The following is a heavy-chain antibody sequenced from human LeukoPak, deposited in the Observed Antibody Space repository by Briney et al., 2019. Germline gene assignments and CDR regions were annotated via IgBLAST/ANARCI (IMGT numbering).Heavy chain of an antibody. D-gene: IGHD3-10*01. Sequence: GGSLRLSCAASGFNFNNYVMHWVRQAPGKGLEWVTEISFDGRKKTYVDSVKGRFTISRDSPKNTVYLQMDSLRAEDTAVYYSARGAEKILSFGEYPSDAFDIWGQGTMVSVTS. J-gene: IGHJ3*02. CDR1: GFNFNNYV. V-gene: IGHV3-30*03. CDR2: ISFDGRKK. CDR3: ARGAEKILSFGEYPSDAFDI.